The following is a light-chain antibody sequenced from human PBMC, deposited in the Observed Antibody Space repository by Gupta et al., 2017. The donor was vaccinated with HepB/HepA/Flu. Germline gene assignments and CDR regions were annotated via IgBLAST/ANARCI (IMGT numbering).Light chain of an antibody. CDR1: QSRGYSDGTTY. V-gene: IGKV2-30*01. CDR3: RQGTHWPLWT. Sequence: DLVMSHSRLSLHVTLGQPASISCRPSQSRGYSDGTTYLNSFQQMPCQSPRRLIYKVSNRETGVADRFCGRWAGMNVTIKIVRGEEEEVGGYYCRQGTHWPLWTFGQGTKVEIK. J-gene: IGKJ1*01. CDR2: KVS.